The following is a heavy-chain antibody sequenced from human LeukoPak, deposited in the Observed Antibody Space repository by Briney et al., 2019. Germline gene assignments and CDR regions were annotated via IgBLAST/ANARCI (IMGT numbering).Heavy chain of an antibody. V-gene: IGHV1-8*01. J-gene: IGHJ1*01. CDR2: MNPNSGNT. CDR3: ARVQRIAARRGGAYFQH. Sequence: ASVKVSCKASGYTFTSYDINWVRQATGQGLEWMGWMNPNSGNTGYAQKFQGRVTMTRNTSISTAYMELSSLRSEDTAVYYCARVQRIAARRGGAYFQHWGQGTLVTVSS. D-gene: IGHD6-6*01. CDR1: GYTFTSYD.